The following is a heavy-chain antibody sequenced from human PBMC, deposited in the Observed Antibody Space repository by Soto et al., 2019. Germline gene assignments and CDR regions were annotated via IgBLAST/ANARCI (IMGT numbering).Heavy chain of an antibody. Sequence: GSLRLSCAASGFTFSSYSMNWVRQSPGKGLEWVSSLSGSGTFIYYTDSVKGRFIISRDSTKNSVYLQMNNLRVEDTAVYYCARVRPDTAYYVDYWGQGTLVTVSS. CDR2: LSGSGTFI. CDR3: ARVRPDTAYYVDY. CDR1: GFTFSSYS. V-gene: IGHV3-21*01. D-gene: IGHD5-18*01. J-gene: IGHJ4*02.